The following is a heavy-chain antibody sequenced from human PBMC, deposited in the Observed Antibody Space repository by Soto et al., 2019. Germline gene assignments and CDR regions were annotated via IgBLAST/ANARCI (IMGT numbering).Heavy chain of an antibody. V-gene: IGHV1-18*01. CDR1: GYSFLSYD. Sequence: QVQLVQSGAEVKKPGASVKVSCKASGYSFLSYDISWVRQAPGQGLEWMGWISTDNGNTNYAQKVQGRVTMTTDTSTRTSYMELRSLRSDDTSLYYCARGMDDAFDICGQGTMVTVSS. J-gene: IGHJ3*02. CDR3: ARGMDDAFDI. CDR2: ISTDNGNT.